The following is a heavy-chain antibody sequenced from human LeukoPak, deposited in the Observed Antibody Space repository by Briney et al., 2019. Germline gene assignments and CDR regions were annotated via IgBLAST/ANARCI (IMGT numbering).Heavy chain of an antibody. CDR2: ISGGGDST. CDR3: ARDSGSYLQPTDY. V-gene: IGHV3-23*01. D-gene: IGHD1-26*01. CDR1: GFAFSTYA. J-gene: IGHJ4*02. Sequence: PGGSLRLSCAASGFAFSTYAMTWVRQAPGKGLEWVSSISGGGDSTYYADSVKGRFTISRDNSKNTLYLQMNSLGADDTAVYHCARDSGSYLQPTDYWGQGTLVTVSS.